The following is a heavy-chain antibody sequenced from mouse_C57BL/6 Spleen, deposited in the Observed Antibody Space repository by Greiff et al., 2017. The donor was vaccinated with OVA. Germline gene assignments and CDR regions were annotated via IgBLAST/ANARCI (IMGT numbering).Heavy chain of an antibody. V-gene: IGHV1-55*01. CDR3: ARWENYYGTLYWYFDV. Sequence: VQLQQPGAELVKPGASVKMPCKASGYTFTSYWITWVKQRPGQGLEWIGDIYPGSGSTNYNEKFKSKATLTVDTSSSTAYMQLSSLTSEDSAVYYCARWENYYGTLYWYFDVWGTGTTVTVSS. D-gene: IGHD1-1*01. CDR1: GYTFTSYW. J-gene: IGHJ1*03. CDR2: IYPGSGST.